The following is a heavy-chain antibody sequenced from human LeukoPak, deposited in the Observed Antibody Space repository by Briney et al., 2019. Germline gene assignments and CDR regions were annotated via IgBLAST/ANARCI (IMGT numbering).Heavy chain of an antibody. CDR1: GFTFSSYS. V-gene: IGHV3-21*01. Sequence: GGSLRLSCAASGFTFSSYSMNWVRKAPGKGLEWVSSISSSNSYIYYTDSVKGRFTISRDDARNSLDLQMNSLRPEDTAVYYCASGIYYASVHTWSPVWGQGTLVTVSS. D-gene: IGHD3-10*01. J-gene: IGHJ1*01. CDR2: ISSSNSYI. CDR3: ASGIYYASVHTWSPV.